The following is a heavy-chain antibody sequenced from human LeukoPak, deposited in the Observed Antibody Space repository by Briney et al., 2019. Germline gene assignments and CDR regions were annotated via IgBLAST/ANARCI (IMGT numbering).Heavy chain of an antibody. J-gene: IGHJ4*02. Sequence: ASVKVSCKASGYTFTGYYMHWVRQAPGQGLEWMGWINPNSGGTNYAQKFQGRVTMTRDTSISTAYMELSRLRSDDTAVYYCARKMNYYVSSGYYDYWGQGTLVTVSS. CDR2: INPNSGGT. D-gene: IGHD3-22*01. CDR1: GYTFTGYY. CDR3: ARKMNYYVSSGYYDY. V-gene: IGHV1-2*02.